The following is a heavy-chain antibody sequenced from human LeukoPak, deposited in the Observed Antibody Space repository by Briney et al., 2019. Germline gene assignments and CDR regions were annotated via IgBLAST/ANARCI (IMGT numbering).Heavy chain of an antibody. V-gene: IGHV1-69*13. D-gene: IGHD4-23*01. CDR1: GGTFSNYA. Sequence: SVKVSCKASGGTFSNYAINWVRQAPGQGLEWMGGIIPIFGKANYAQKFQGRATITADESTRTAYMELSSLRSEDTAVYYCARGWLAETTVVTPYNYWGRGTLVSVSS. CDR2: IIPIFGKA. CDR3: ARGWLAETTVVTPYNY. J-gene: IGHJ4*02.